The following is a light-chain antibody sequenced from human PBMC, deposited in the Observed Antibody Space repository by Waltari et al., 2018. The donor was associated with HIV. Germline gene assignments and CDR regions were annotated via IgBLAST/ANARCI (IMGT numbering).Light chain of an antibody. V-gene: IGKV2-28*01. J-gene: IGKJ1*01. CDR1: QSLLHSNGYNY. Sequence: DIVMTQSPLSLPVTPGESASISCRSSQSLLHSNGYNYLDWYLQKPGQSPQLLTYLGSNGASGVPDRFSGSGSGTDFTLKISRVEAEDVGIYYCMQALQTPWTFGQGTKVEIK. CDR2: LGS. CDR3: MQALQTPWT.